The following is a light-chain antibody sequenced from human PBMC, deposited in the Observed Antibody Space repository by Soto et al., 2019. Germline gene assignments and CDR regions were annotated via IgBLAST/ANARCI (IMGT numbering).Light chain of an antibody. CDR2: SGS. CDR1: QSLLHRNGYNY. Sequence: DIVMTQSPLSLSVTLGEPASISCRSRQSLLHRNGYNYLDWYLQTPGQPPQLLIYSGSNRASGVPDRFSGSGSGTDFTLKISRVEAEDVGVYYCMQALQTPPYTFGQGTKLEIK. V-gene: IGKV2-28*01. CDR3: MQALQTPPYT. J-gene: IGKJ2*01.